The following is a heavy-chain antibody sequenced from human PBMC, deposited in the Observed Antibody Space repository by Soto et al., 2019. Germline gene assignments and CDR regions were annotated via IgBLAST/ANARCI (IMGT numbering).Heavy chain of an antibody. Sequence: SETLSLTCTVSGGSISSYYWSWIRQPPGKGLEWIGYIYYSGSTNYNPSLKSRVTISVDTSKNQFSLKLSSVTAADTAVYYCARTYYDFWSGNWFDPWGQGTLVTVSS. CDR2: IYYSGST. CDR1: GGSISSYY. D-gene: IGHD3-3*01. V-gene: IGHV4-59*01. J-gene: IGHJ5*02. CDR3: ARTYYDFWSGNWFDP.